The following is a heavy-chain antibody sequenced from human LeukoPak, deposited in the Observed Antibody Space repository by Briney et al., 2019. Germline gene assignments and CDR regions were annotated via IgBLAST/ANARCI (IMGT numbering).Heavy chain of an antibody. CDR1: GFAFRSYA. V-gene: IGHV3-30*04. CDR3: AKDTYGSGSYYNPGY. D-gene: IGHD3-10*01. J-gene: IGHJ4*02. Sequence: GGSLRLSCSASGFAFRSYAMDWVRQAPGKGLEGVAAISLDGSNKYYADSVKGRFTISRDNSKNTLYMQMNSLRAEDTAVYYCAKDTYGSGSYYNPGYWGQGTLVTVSS. CDR2: ISLDGSNK.